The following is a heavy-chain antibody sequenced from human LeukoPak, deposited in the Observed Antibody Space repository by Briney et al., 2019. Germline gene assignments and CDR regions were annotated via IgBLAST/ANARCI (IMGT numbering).Heavy chain of an antibody. CDR1: GFTFSSYW. CDR3: ARDYYGSGSRAPDY. Sequence: PGGSLRLSCAASGFTFSSYWMSWVRQAPGKGLEWVANIKQDGSEKYYVDSVKGRFTISRDNAKNSLYLQMNSLRAEDTAVYYCARDYYGSGSRAPDYWGQGTLVTVSS. V-gene: IGHV3-7*01. D-gene: IGHD3-10*01. J-gene: IGHJ4*02. CDR2: IKQDGSEK.